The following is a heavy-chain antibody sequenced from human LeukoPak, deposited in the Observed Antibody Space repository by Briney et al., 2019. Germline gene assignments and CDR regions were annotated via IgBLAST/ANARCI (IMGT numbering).Heavy chain of an antibody. CDR3: ARDPIEYSSSRGLDAFDI. CDR1: GFTFSSYS. J-gene: IGHJ3*02. CDR2: ISSSSSYI. V-gene: IGHV3-21*01. D-gene: IGHD6-6*01. Sequence: PGGSLRLSCAASGFTFSSYSMNWVRQAPGQGLEWVSSISSSSSYIYYADSVKGRFTISRDNAKNSLYLQMNSLRAEDTAVYYCARDPIEYSSSRGLDAFDIWGQGTMVTVSS.